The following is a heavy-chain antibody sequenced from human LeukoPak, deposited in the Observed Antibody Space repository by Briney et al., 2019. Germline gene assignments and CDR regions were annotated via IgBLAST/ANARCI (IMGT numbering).Heavy chain of an antibody. CDR2: ISSSSSYI. CDR3: ASRCSTSCHGPDYYGMDV. CDR1: GFTFSSYS. Sequence: GGSLRLSCAASGFTFSSYSMNWVRQAPGKGLEWVSSISSSSSYIFYADSVKGRFTISRDNAKNSLYLQMNSLRAEDTAVYYCASRCSTSCHGPDYYGMDVWGQGTTVTVSS. V-gene: IGHV3-21*01. D-gene: IGHD2-2*01. J-gene: IGHJ6*02.